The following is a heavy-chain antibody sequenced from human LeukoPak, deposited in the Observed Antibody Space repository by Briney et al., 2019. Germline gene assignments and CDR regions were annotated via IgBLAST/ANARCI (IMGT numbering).Heavy chain of an antibody. CDR1: GFTFTTYA. Sequence: GGSLRLSCAASGFTFTTYAMSWVRQAPGKGLEWVSAISRSGSSTYYADSVKGRFTISRDTSKNTLYLQMNSLRAEDTAIYYCAKDKGTCSSTSCLFDYRGQGTLVTVSS. CDR3: AKDKGTCSSTSCLFDY. V-gene: IGHV3-23*01. D-gene: IGHD2-2*01. J-gene: IGHJ4*02. CDR2: ISRSGSST.